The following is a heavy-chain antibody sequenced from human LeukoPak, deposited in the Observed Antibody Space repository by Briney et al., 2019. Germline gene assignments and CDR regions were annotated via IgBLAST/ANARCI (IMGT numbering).Heavy chain of an antibody. D-gene: IGHD3-22*01. J-gene: IGHJ4*02. CDR1: GFTFSFYT. CDR2: IYSGGST. V-gene: IGHV3-53*01. Sequence: GGSLRLSCAAPGFTFSFYTMSWVRQAPGKGLEWVSVIYSGGSTYYADSVKGRFTISRDNSKNTLYLQMNSLRAEDTAVYYCARAPHYYDSSGYYLGYFDYWGQGTLVTVSS. CDR3: ARAPHYYDSSGYYLGYFDY.